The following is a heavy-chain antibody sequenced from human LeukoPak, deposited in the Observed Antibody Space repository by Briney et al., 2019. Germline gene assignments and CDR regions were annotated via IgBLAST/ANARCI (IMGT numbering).Heavy chain of an antibody. CDR2: ISAYNGDT. J-gene: IGHJ4*02. V-gene: IGHV1-18*01. CDR1: GYTFRNYG. D-gene: IGHD3-10*01. Sequence: ASVKVSCKASGYTFRNYGITWVRQAPGQGLEWMGWISAYNGDTHYAQNLQGRVTMTTDTSTSTAYMELRSLRSDDTAVYYCAREYGSGSYTGIDYWGQGTLVTVSS. CDR3: AREYGSGSYTGIDY.